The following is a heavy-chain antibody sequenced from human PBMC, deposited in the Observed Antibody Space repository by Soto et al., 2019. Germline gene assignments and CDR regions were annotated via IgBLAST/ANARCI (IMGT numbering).Heavy chain of an antibody. CDR2: IFHDGTA. CDR1: GVFLSSGNS. CDR3: ARLVYDTRLNYMYFDF. V-gene: IGHV4-4*01. J-gene: IGHJ4*02. D-gene: IGHD3-10*01. Sequence: LCLTCAVSGVFLSSGNSGTRVRQSPQRGLEYIGEIFHDGTANYYPSFERRVAISVDTSKNQFSLKLTSVTAADTAIYFCARLVYDTRLNYMYFDFWGQGTLVTVSS.